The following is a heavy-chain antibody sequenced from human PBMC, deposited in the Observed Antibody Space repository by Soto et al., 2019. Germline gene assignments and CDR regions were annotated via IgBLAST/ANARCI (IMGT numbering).Heavy chain of an antibody. CDR3: ARNTKRFLAVRGFDP. CDR2: IYYRGST. J-gene: IGHJ5*02. V-gene: IGHV4-30-4*01. D-gene: IGHD3-3*01. Sequence: QVQLQESGPGLVKPSQTLSLTCTVSGGSISSGDYYWSWIRQPPGKGLEWIGYIYYRGSTYYNPSLKSRVTLSVDTSKNQFSLKLSSVTAADTAVYYCARNTKRFLAVRGFDPWGQGTLVTVSS. CDR1: GGSISSGDYY.